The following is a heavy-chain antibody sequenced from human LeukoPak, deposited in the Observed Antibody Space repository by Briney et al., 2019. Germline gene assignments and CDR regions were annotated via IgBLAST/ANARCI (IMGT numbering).Heavy chain of an antibody. CDR2: IKEDGNDK. D-gene: IGHD4-11*01. CDR3: ARSKDRGWPFDS. J-gene: IGHJ4*02. V-gene: IGHV3-7*01. Sequence: GGSLRLSCAASGFTFSHYCMDWVRHAPGKGLEWVANIKEDGNDKHYLDSVRGQFTISRDNAGNSMYLQMSSLRPDDTAVYFWARSKDRGWPFDSWGQGTLVTVSS. CDR1: GFTFSHYC.